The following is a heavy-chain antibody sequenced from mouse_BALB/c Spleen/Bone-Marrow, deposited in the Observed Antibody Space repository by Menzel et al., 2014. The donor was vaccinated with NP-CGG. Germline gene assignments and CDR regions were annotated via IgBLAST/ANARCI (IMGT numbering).Heavy chain of an antibody. V-gene: IGHV14-3*02. D-gene: IGHD1-1*01. J-gene: IGHJ3*01. CDR3: GPYYYSRWFTY. CDR1: GFNIKDPY. Sequence: VQLQQSGSELVKPGASVKLSCTASGFNIKDPYMHWVKQRPEQGLEWIGRIDPANGNTKYDPKFQGKATITADTSSNTAYLQLSSLTSEDTAVYYCGPYYYSRWFTYWGQGTLVTV. CDR2: IDPANGNT.